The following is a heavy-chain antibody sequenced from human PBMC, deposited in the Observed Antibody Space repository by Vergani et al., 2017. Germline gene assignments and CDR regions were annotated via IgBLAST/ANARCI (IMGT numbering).Heavy chain of an antibody. CDR2: INPSGGST. V-gene: IGHV1-46*01. CDR1: GYTFTSYY. J-gene: IGHJ3*02. Sequence: QVQLVQSGAAVKKPGASVKVSCKASGYTFTSYYMHWVRQAPGQGLEWMGIINPSGGSTSYAQKCQGRVTMTTDTSTSTVYMELSSLGSEDTAVFYWAREVDDGGNSGGVFDIWGQGTMVTVSS. CDR3: AREVDDGGNSGGVFDI. D-gene: IGHD4-23*01.